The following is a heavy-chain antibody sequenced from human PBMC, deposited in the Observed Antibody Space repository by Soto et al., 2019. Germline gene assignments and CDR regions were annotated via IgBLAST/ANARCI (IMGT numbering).Heavy chain of an antibody. D-gene: IGHD3-10*01. CDR1: GGTFSSYT. Sequence: QVQLVQSGAEVKKPGSSVKVSCKASGGTFSSYTISWVRQAPGQGLEWMGRIIPILGIANYAQKFQGRVTITADKSTSTAYMELTSLRSEDTDVYYCARDLATMGYYYGMDVWGQGTTVTVSS. CDR2: IIPILGIA. CDR3: ARDLATMGYYYGMDV. J-gene: IGHJ6*02. V-gene: IGHV1-69*08.